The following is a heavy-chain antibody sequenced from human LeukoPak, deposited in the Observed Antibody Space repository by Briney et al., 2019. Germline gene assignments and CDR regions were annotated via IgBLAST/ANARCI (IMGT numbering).Heavy chain of an antibody. CDR2: IYPGDSDT. CDR1: GYSFKTYW. J-gene: IGHJ4*02. CDR3: ARLKAYYYGSGSYSDY. V-gene: IGHV5-51*01. D-gene: IGHD3-10*01. Sequence: GESLKISCKGSGYSFKTYWIGWVRQMPGKGLEWMGVIYPGDSDTRYSPSFQGQVTISAAKSISTAYLQWSSLKASDTAMYYCARLKAYYYGSGSYSDYWGQGTLVTVSS.